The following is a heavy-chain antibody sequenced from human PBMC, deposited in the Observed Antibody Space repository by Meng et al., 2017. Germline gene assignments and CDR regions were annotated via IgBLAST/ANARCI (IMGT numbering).Heavy chain of an antibody. D-gene: IGHD1-26*01. CDR2: IYPGDSDT. CDR1: GYSFTSYW. Sequence: KVSCKGSGYSFTSYWIGWVRQMPGKGLEWMGIIYPGDSDTRYSPSFQRQVTLSADKSISTAYLQWSSLDASDTAMYYFARVGATTVYYFDYWGQGTLVTVSS. CDR3: ARVGATTVYYFDY. J-gene: IGHJ4*02. V-gene: IGHV5-51*01.